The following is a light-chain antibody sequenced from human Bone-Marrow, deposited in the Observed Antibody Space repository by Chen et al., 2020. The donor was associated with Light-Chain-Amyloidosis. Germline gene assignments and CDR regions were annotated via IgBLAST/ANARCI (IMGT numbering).Light chain of an antibody. J-gene: IGLJ3*02. CDR2: EVT. CDR3: GSNTTTNTLV. V-gene: IGLV2-14*02. Sequence: QSALTQPASVSGSPGQSITISCTGTSSDVGSFDLVSWYQQHPGKAPKLMIYEVTTRPSGISNRFSGYKSGNTASLTISGLQAEDEADYYCGSNTTTNTLVFGGGTKLSDL. CDR1: SSDVGSFDL.